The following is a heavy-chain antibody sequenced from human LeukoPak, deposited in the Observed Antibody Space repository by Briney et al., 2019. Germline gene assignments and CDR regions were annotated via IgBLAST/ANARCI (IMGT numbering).Heavy chain of an antibody. Sequence: ASVRVSCKASGYTFTGYYMHWVRQAPGQGLEWMGWINPNSGGTNYAQKFQGRVTMTRDTSISTAYMELSRLRSDDTAVYYCAARGSVTRPIGYWGQGTLVTVSS. CDR2: INPNSGGT. D-gene: IGHD4-17*01. J-gene: IGHJ4*02. CDR1: GYTFTGYY. CDR3: AARGSVTRPIGY. V-gene: IGHV1-2*02.